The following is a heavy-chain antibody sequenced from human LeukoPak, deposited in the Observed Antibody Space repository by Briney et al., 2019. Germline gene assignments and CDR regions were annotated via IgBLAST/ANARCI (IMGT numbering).Heavy chain of an antibody. J-gene: IGHJ5*02. CDR2: MNPNSGNT. Sequence: ASVKVSCKASGYTFTSYDINWVRQATGQGLEWMGWMNPNSGNTGYAQKFQGRVTMTRNTSISTAYMELSSLRPEDTAVYYCARLGYGDYSNWFDPWGQGTLVTVSS. CDR1: GYTFTSYD. D-gene: IGHD4-17*01. V-gene: IGHV1-8*01. CDR3: ARLGYGDYSNWFDP.